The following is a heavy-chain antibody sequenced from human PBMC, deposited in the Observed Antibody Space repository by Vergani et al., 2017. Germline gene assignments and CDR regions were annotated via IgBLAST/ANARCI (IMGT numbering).Heavy chain of an antibody. J-gene: IGHJ2*01. CDR3: VKDIAASCNYWYFDL. V-gene: IGHV3-9*01. CDR1: GFTFDDYA. D-gene: IGHD6-13*01. CDR2: INWNRDSI. Sequence: EVQLVESGGGLVQPGRSLRLSCAASGFTFDDYAMHRVRQAPGKGLEWVSGINWNRDSIAFADSVKGRFTISRDKAKNYLYLQMNSLRDEDTALYYCVKDIAASCNYWYFDLWGRGTLVTVSA.